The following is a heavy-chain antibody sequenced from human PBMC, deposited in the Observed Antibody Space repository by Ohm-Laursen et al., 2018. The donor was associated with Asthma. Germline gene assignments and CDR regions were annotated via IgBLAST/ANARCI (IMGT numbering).Heavy chain of an antibody. Sequence: SLRLSCSAAGFTFSSYAMHWVRQAPGKGLEWVAVISYDGSNKYYADSVKGRFTISRDNSKNTLYLQMNSLRAEDTAVYYCARVRDYGDYVGAFDIWGQGTMVTVSS. CDR3: ARVRDYGDYVGAFDI. CDR1: GFTFSSYA. V-gene: IGHV3-30-3*01. D-gene: IGHD4-17*01. CDR2: ISYDGSNK. J-gene: IGHJ3*02.